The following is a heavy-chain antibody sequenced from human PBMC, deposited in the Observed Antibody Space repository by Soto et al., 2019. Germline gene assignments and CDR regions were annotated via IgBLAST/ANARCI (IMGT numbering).Heavy chain of an antibody. CDR3: ATRPLPYRSGLFN. Sequence: QVQLQQWGAGLLKPSETLSLTCAVYGGSFSGYSWTWIRPTPGKGLEWIGEINHSGSTKYNPSLKCRVTISVDMYKKQLSLKLSSVTAADTAAYYCATRPLPYRSGLFNWGQGTLITVSS. D-gene: IGHD6-19*01. V-gene: IGHV4-34*01. CDR2: INHSGST. CDR1: GGSFSGYS. J-gene: IGHJ4*02.